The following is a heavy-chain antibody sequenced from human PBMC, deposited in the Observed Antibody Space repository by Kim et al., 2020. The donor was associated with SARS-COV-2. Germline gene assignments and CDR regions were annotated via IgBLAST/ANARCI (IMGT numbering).Heavy chain of an antibody. J-gene: IGHJ6*03. Sequence: SETLSLTCTVSGGSISSSSYYWGWIRQPPGKGLEWIGSIYYSGSTYYNPSLKSRVTISVDTSKNQFSLKLSSVTAADTAVYCCARQYQLRSYYYYYMDV. D-gene: IGHD2-2*01. V-gene: IGHV4-39*01. CDR2: IYYSGST. CDR3: ARQYQLRSYYYYYMDV. CDR1: GGSISSSSYY.